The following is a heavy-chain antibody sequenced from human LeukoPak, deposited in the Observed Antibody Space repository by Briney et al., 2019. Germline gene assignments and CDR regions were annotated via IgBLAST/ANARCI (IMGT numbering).Heavy chain of an antibody. J-gene: IGHJ6*02. CDR1: GFTFSNYA. CDR3: ARAPPLGVEGATNYYYYGMDV. D-gene: IGHD1-26*01. CDR2: INGGGGGGT. Sequence: PGGSLRLSCAASGFTFSNYAMSWVRQAPGKGLEWVSGINGGGGGGTFHADPVRGRFTISRDNSQNTVYLQMNSLRDEDTAVYYCARAPPLGVEGATNYYYYGMDVWGQGTTVTVSS. V-gene: IGHV3-23*01.